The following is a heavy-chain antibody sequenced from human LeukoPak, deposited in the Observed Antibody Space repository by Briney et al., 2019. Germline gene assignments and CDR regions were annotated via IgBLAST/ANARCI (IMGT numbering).Heavy chain of an antibody. CDR3: ASGGPYYYGSGSYPH. V-gene: IGHV4-59*01. CDR1: GGSINNYY. Sequence: SETLSLTCTVSGGSINNYYWSWIRQPPGKAVEWIGYVYYTGSTNYNPSLKSRVTISVDSSKTQFSLNLRSATAADTAVYYCASGGPYYYGSGSYPHRGQGTLVTVSS. CDR2: VYYTGST. J-gene: IGHJ4*02. D-gene: IGHD3-10*01.